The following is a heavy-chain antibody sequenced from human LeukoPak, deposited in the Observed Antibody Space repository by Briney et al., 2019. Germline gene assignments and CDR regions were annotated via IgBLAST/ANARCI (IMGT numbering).Heavy chain of an antibody. CDR2: ISRSSSYI. V-gene: IGHV3-21*01. D-gene: IGHD6-19*01. Sequence: GGSLRLSCAASGFTFSDYTMNWVRQAPGKGLEWVSSISRSSSYIYYPDSAKGRFTISRDNAKNSLYLQMNSLSAEDTAVYYCARGRSGWYTFDSWGQGTLVTVSS. J-gene: IGHJ4*02. CDR1: GFTFSDYT. CDR3: ARGRSGWYTFDS.